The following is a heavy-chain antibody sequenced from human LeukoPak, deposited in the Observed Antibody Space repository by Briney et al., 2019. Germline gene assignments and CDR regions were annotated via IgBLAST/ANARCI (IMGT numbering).Heavy chain of an antibody. CDR3: ARQYRDYGGNSD. CDR1: GVSISSSSYY. J-gene: IGHJ4*02. Sequence: SEILSLTWTVSGVSISSSSYYWGWFRQPPGKGLEWIGSIYYSGSTYYNPSLKSRVTISVDTSKNQFSLKLSSVAAADTAVYYCARQYRDYGGNSDWGQGTLVTVSS. CDR2: IYYSGST. D-gene: IGHD4-23*01. V-gene: IGHV4-39*01.